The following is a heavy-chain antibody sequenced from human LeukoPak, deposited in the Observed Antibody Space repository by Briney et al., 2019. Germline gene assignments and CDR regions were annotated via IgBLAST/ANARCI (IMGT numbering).Heavy chain of an antibody. V-gene: IGHV3-48*01. Sequence: GGSLRLSCAASGFNFNVYSMNWVRQAPGKGLGWISYMTSDSNTIYYADSVRGRFTISRDNAKKSVYLELSNLRADDTAMYYCARSTEWFADYWGQGTLVTVSS. CDR3: ARSTEWFADY. CDR1: GFNFNVYS. D-gene: IGHD3-3*01. CDR2: MTSDSNTI. J-gene: IGHJ4*02.